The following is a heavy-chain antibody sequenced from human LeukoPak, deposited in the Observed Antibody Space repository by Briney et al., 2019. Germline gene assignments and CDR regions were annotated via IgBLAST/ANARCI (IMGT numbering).Heavy chain of an antibody. J-gene: IGHJ6*03. Sequence: GASVKVSCKASGYTFTNYAMHWVRQAPGQRLEWMGWINAGNGKTKYSQEFQGRVTITRDTSASTAYMELSSLRSEDMAVYYCATSTGVVEGDYYYMDVWGKGTTVSVSS. CDR3: ATSTGVVEGDYYYMDV. CDR2: INAGNGKT. D-gene: IGHD3-22*01. CDR1: GYTFTNYA. V-gene: IGHV1-3*03.